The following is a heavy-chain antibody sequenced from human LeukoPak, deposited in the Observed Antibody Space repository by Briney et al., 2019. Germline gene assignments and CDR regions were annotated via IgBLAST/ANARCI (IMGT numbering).Heavy chain of an antibody. J-gene: IGHJ4*02. Sequence: PSETLSLTCTVSGGSISSSSYYWGWIRQPPGKGLEWIGSIYYSGSTYYNPSLKSRVTISVDTSKNQFSLKLSSVTAADTAVYYCARDSIAAARGFDYWGQGTLVTVSS. V-gene: IGHV4-39*07. D-gene: IGHD6-13*01. CDR2: IYYSGST. CDR1: GGSISSSSYY. CDR3: ARDSIAAARGFDY.